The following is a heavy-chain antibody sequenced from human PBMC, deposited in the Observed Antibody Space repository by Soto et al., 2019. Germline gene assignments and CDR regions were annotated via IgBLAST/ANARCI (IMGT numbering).Heavy chain of an antibody. V-gene: IGHV1-69*01. CDR3: XXXXXHHVSNYYYALDV. CDR2: LIPMFNRP. Sequence: QVQLVQSGAEVKKPGSSVKVSCKASGGTFSSYAISWVRQAPGQGLEWMGGLIPMFNRPHSARKFQGRVTITADESTXXXXXXXXXXXXXXXXXXXXXXXXXHHVSNYYYALDVWGQGTTVTVSS. J-gene: IGHJ6*02. CDR1: GGTFSSYA.